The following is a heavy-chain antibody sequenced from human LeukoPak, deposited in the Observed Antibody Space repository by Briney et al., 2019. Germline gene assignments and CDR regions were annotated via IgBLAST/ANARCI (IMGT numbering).Heavy chain of an antibody. V-gene: IGHV4-39*01. CDR3: ARHERGSYRRFDY. D-gene: IGHD1-26*01. CDR1: GGSISSSSYY. Sequence: PSETLSLTCTVSGGSISSSSYYWGWIRQPPGKGLEWIGSIYYSGSTYYNPPLKSRVTISVDTSKNQFSLKLSSVTAADTAVYYCARHERGSYRRFDYWGQGTLVTVSS. J-gene: IGHJ4*02. CDR2: IYYSGST.